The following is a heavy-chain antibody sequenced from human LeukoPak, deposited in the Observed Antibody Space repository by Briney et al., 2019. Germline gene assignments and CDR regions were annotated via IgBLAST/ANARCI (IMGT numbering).Heavy chain of an antibody. Sequence: SVKVSCKASGGTFSTYPINWVRQAPGQGLEWMGGRIAVFPAPNYAQKFQGRITVTTDESTATAYMELSSLRSDDTAVYYCAGSDAWGQGTLVTVSS. V-gene: IGHV1-69*05. J-gene: IGHJ5*02. CDR2: RIAVFPAP. CDR3: AGSDA. CDR1: GGTFSTYP.